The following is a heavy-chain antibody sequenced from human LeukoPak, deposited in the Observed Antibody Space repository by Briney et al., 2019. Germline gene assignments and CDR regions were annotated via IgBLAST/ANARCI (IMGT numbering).Heavy chain of an antibody. CDR3: AKKWTDVSGSHYFDW. CDR2: ISGSGDVT. D-gene: IGHD2-15*01. V-gene: IGHV3-23*01. Sequence: QPGGSLRLSCATSGFTFSSYAMSWVRQAPEKGLEWVSGISGSGDVTQYADSVKGRFTISRDNSKNTLYLQMNSLRAEDTAVYYCAKKWTDVSGSHYFDWWGQGTLVTVSS. CDR1: GFTFSSYA. J-gene: IGHJ4*02.